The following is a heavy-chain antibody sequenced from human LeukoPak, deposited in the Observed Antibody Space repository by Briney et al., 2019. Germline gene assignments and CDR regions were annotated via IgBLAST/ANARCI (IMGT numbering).Heavy chain of an antibody. CDR2: ISWNSGSI. V-gene: IGHV3-9*01. Sequence: PGRSLRLSCAASGFTFDDYAMHWVRQAPGKGLEWASGISWNSGSIGYADSVKGRFTISRDNAKNSLYLQMNSLRAEDTALYYCAKEGLGCSGGSCYLYYYYYMDVWGKGTTVTISS. CDR3: AKEGLGCSGGSCYLYYYYYMDV. D-gene: IGHD2-15*01. J-gene: IGHJ6*03. CDR1: GFTFDDYA.